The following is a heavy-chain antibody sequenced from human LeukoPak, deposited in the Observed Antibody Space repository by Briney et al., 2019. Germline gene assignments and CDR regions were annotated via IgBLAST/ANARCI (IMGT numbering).Heavy chain of an antibody. D-gene: IGHD2-15*01. J-gene: IGHJ5*02. Sequence: SETLSLTCTVSGGSISSSSYYWGWIRQPPGKGLEWIGSIYYSGSTYYNPSLKSRVTISVDTSKNQFSLKLSSVTAADTAVYHCARHVVGGPRNWFDPWGQGTLVTVSS. CDR3: ARHVVGGPRNWFDP. CDR2: IYYSGST. V-gene: IGHV4-39*01. CDR1: GGSISSSSYY.